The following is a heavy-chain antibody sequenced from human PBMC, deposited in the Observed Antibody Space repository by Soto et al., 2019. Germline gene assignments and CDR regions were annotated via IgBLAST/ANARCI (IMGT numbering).Heavy chain of an antibody. CDR1: GFTFSGSA. J-gene: IGHJ4*02. CDR2: IRSKANSYAT. Sequence: GGSLRLSCAASGFTFSGSAMHWVRQASGKGLEWVGRIRSKANSYATAYAASVKGRFTISRDDSKNTAYLQMNSLETEDTAVYYCTRPRESYSSSWSGYYFDYWGQGTLVTVSS. CDR3: TRPRESYSSSWSGYYFDY. D-gene: IGHD6-13*01. V-gene: IGHV3-73*01.